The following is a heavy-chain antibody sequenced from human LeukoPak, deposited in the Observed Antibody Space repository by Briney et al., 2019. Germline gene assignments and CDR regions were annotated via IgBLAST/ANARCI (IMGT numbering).Heavy chain of an antibody. J-gene: IGHJ4*02. CDR3: ARGGYGDYGPLDY. Sequence: GGSLRLSCAASGFTFDDYAMHWVRQAPGKGLEWVSGISWNSGSIGYADSVKGRFTISRDNAKNSPYLQMNSLRAEDTAVYYCARGGYGDYGPLDYWGQGTLVTVSS. D-gene: IGHD4-17*01. CDR2: ISWNSGSI. V-gene: IGHV3-9*01. CDR1: GFTFDDYA.